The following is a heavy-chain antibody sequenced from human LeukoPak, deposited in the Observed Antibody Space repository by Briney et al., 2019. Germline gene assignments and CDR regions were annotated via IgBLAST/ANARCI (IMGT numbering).Heavy chain of an antibody. V-gene: IGHV4-38-2*01. J-gene: IGHJ5*02. CDR1: GYSISSGYY. Sequence: PSETLSLTCAVSGYSISSGYYWGWIRQPPGKGLEWIGSIYHSGSTYYNPSLKSRVTISVDTSKNQFSLKLNSVTAADTAVYYCARGGVVPAAGSNCFDPWGQGTLVIVSS. CDR2: IYHSGST. CDR3: ARGGVVPAAGSNCFDP. D-gene: IGHD2-2*01.